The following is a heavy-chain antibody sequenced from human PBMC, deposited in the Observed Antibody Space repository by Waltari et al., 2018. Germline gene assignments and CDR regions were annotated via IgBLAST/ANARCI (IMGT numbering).Heavy chain of an antibody. CDR2: MSARGHT. Sequence: QLQLQESGPGLVKPSETLSLTCTVSGSISSTTYYWGWIRQPPGKGLEWIGSMSARGHTYYNPSLKRRVTISVDTSKNQFSLRLSSVTAADTAVYYCARRSRGSGSYAFGAFDIWGQGTMVIVSS. D-gene: IGHD1-26*01. CDR1: GSISSTTYY. J-gene: IGHJ3*02. CDR3: ARRSRGSGSYAFGAFDI. V-gene: IGHV4-39*01.